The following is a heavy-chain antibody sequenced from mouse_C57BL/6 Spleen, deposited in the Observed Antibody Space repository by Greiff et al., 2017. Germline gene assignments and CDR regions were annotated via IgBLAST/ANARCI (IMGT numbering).Heavy chain of an antibody. Sequence: QVQLQQPGAELVRPGTSVKLSCKASGYTFTSYWMHWVKQRPGQGLEWIGVIDPSDSYTNYNQKFKGKATLTVDTSSTTAYMQLSSLTSEDSAVYYCAVDSSGAWFAYWVQGTLVTVSA. CDR3: AVDSSGAWFAY. J-gene: IGHJ3*01. CDR1: GYTFTSYW. D-gene: IGHD3-2*02. V-gene: IGHV1-59*01. CDR2: IDPSDSYT.